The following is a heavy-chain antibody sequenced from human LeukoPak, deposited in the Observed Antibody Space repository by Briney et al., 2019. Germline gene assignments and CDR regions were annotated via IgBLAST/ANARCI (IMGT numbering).Heavy chain of an antibody. D-gene: IGHD3-10*01. Sequence: ASETLSLTCTVSGGSISSYYWSWIRQPAGKGLEWIGRFHTSGSTNYNPSLKSRVTMSVDTSKNQFSLKLSSVTAADTAVYYCAGSYGSGSHYAYHYYGMDVWGQGTTVTVSS. V-gene: IGHV4-4*07. CDR1: GGSISSYY. CDR2: FHTSGST. J-gene: IGHJ6*02. CDR3: AGSYGSGSHYAYHYYGMDV.